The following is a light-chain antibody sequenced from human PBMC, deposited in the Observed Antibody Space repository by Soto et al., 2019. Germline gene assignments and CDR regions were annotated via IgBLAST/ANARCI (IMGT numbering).Light chain of an antibody. CDR1: QSVGGSS. J-gene: IGKJ1*01. CDR3: QQYQNSPRT. Sequence: PGERATVSCRASQSVGGSSLAWYQQRPGQAPRLLIYDTSKRATGIPDRFSGSGSGTDFTLTISRLEPEDFAVYYCQQYQNSPRTFGQGTRWIS. CDR2: DTS. V-gene: IGKV3-20*01.